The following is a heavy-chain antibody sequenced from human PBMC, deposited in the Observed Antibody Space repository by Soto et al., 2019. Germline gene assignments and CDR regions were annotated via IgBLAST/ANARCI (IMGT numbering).Heavy chain of an antibody. CDR1: GCDFTTYG. CDR3: ARGRYGDY. D-gene: IGHD1-1*01. Sequence: QVHRVQSGAEVKKPGASVKVSCKGSGCDFTTYGITWVRQAPGQGLEWMAWISAHNGNTDYAQKLQGRITVTRETSTSTAYMELRSLRSDDMAVYYGARGRYGDYWGQGALVTVSS. V-gene: IGHV1-18*03. J-gene: IGHJ4*02. CDR2: ISAHNGNT.